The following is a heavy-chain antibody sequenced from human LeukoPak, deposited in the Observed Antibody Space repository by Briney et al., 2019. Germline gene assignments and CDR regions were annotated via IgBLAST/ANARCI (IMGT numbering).Heavy chain of an antibody. J-gene: IGHJ5*02. CDR2: ISSSGSTI. CDR3: AREERWFGELFTWFDP. V-gene: IGHV3-48*03. CDR1: GFTFGSYE. D-gene: IGHD3-10*01. Sequence: PGGSLRLSCAASGFTFGSYEMNWVRQAPGKGLEWVSYISSSGSTIYYADSVKGRFTISRDNAKNSLYLQMNSLRAEDTAVYYCAREERWFGELFTWFDPWGQGTLVTVSS.